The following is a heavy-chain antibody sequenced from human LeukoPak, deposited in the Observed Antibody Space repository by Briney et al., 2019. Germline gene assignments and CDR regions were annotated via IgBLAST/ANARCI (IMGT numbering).Heavy chain of an antibody. D-gene: IGHD4-17*01. CDR1: GFTVSSFE. J-gene: IGHJ4*02. V-gene: IGHV3-48*03. Sequence: GGSLRLSCEASGFTVSSFEINWVRQALGKGLEWVSYISSSGGTMDYADSVKGRFTVSRDNGKKLVHLQLNSLRAEDTAVYFCARIPHPDYADAQWGQGTLVIVSS. CDR3: ARIPHPDYADAQ. CDR2: ISSSGGTM.